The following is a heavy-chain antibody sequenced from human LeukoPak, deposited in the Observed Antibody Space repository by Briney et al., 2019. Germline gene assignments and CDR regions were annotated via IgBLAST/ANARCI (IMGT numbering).Heavy chain of an antibody. J-gene: IGHJ4*02. Sequence: EASVKVSCKASGYTFTSYDINWVRQATGQGLEWMGWMNPNSGNTGYAQKLQGRVTMTTDTSTSTAYMELRSLRSDDTAVYYCASISYGDYSFDYWGQGTLVTVSS. CDR3: ASISYGDYSFDY. CDR2: MNPNSGNT. D-gene: IGHD4-17*01. V-gene: IGHV1-8*01. CDR1: GYTFTSYD.